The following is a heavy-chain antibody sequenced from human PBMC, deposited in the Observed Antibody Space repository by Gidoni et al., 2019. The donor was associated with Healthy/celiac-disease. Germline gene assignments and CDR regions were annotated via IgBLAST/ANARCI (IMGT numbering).Heavy chain of an antibody. Sequence: QVQLVESGGGVVQPGRSLRLYCAASGFTFRSYAMHWVRQAPGKGLEVVAVISYEGSNKYYADSVKGRFTIARDNSKNTLYLQMNSRRAEDTAVYYCASFYSGMDVWGQGTTVTVSS. CDR1: GFTFRSYA. D-gene: IGHD3-3*01. V-gene: IGHV3-30-3*01. CDR2: ISYEGSNK. J-gene: IGHJ6*02. CDR3: ASFYSGMDV.